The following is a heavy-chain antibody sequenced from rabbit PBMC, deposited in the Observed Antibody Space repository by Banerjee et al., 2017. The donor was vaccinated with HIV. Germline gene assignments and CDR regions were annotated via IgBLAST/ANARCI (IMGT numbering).Heavy chain of an antibody. Sequence: QEQLEESGGGLVKPEGSLTLTCKASGSDISSNAMCWVRQAPGKGLELIACIYSSNGDKWYASWVNGRFTISRSTSLNTVDLKMTSLTAADTATYFCARDLAGAIGWNFNLWGPGTLVTVS. D-gene: IGHD4-1*01. V-gene: IGHV1S47*01. CDR2: IYSSNGDK. CDR1: GSDISSNA. J-gene: IGHJ4*01. CDR3: ARDLAGAIGWNFNL.